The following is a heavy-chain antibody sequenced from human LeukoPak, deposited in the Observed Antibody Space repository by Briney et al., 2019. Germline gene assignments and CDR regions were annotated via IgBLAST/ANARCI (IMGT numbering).Heavy chain of an antibody. CDR2: INAGNGNT. CDR3: ARTAPGRSAFDI. CDR1: GYTFTSYA. D-gene: IGHD1-14*01. J-gene: IGHJ3*02. V-gene: IGHV1-3*01. Sequence: ASVKVSCKASGYTFTSYAMHWVRQAPGQRLEWMGWINAGNGNTKYSQEFQGRVTMTTDTSTSTAYMELRSLRSDDTAVYYCARTAPGRSAFDIWGQGTMVTVSS.